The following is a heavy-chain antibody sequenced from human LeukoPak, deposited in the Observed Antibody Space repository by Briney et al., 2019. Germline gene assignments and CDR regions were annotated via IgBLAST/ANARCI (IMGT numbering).Heavy chain of an antibody. V-gene: IGHV4-59*01. CDR1: GGSISSYY. D-gene: IGHD6-13*01. J-gene: IGHJ3*02. CDR3: ARGAGGSSWYRGDAFDI. CDR2: IYYSGST. Sequence: NSSETLSLTCTVSGGSISSYYWSWIRQPPGKGLEWIGYIYYSGSTNYNPSLKSRVTISVDTSKNQFSLKLSSVTAADTAVYYCARGAGGSSWYRGDAFDIWGQGTMVTVSS.